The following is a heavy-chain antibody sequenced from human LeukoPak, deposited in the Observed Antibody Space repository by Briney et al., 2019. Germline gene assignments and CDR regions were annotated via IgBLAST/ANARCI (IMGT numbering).Heavy chain of an antibody. CDR1: GYTFTGYY. D-gene: IGHD3-16*01. CDR2: INPNSGGT. Sequence: ASVKVSCKASGYTFTGYYMHWVRQAPGQGLEWMGWINPNSGGTNYAQKFQGRVTMTRNTSISTAYMELSRLRSDDTAVYYCASQTPAGWGSFDYWGQGTLVTVSS. J-gene: IGHJ4*02. CDR3: ASQTPAGWGSFDY. V-gene: IGHV1-2*02.